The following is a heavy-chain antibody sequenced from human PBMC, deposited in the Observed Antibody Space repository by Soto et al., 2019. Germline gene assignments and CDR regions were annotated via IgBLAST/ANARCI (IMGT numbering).Heavy chain of an antibody. CDR3: ARSLRNGDFDY. D-gene: IGHD1-1*01. CDR2: IIPILGIA. J-gene: IGHJ4*02. Sequence: SVKVSCKASGYTFTSYDINWVRQATGQGLEWMGRIIPILGIANYAQKFQGRVTITADKSTSTAYMELSSLRSEDTAVYYCARSLRNGDFDYWGQGTLVTVSS. CDR1: GYTFTSYD. V-gene: IGHV1-69*04.